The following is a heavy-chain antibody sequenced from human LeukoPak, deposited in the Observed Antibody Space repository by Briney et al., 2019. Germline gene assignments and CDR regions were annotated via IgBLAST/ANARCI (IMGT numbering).Heavy chain of an antibody. J-gene: IGHJ4*02. CDR3: ARRRGFLEWLFDY. CDR2: IYYSGST. V-gene: IGHV4-39*01. D-gene: IGHD3-3*01. Sequence: SETLSLTCTVSGGSISSYYWSWIRQPPGKGLEWIGSIYYSGSTYYNPSLKSRVTISVDTSKNQFSLKLSSVTAADTAVYYCARRRGFLEWLFDYWGQGTLVTVSS. CDR1: GGSISSYY.